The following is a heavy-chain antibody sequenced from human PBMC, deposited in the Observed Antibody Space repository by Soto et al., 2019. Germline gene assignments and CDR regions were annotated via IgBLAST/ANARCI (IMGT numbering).Heavy chain of an antibody. CDR2: ISSDGSST. Sequence: EVQLVESGGGLVQPGGSLRLSCAASGFTFSGSWMHWVRQAPGKGLVWVSRISSDGSSTTYADSVKGRFTISRDNAKNMLYLQMNSLRAEDTDVYYCATAGTGTFTDWGQGTLDTVSS. V-gene: IGHV3-74*03. CDR1: GFTFSGSW. CDR3: ATAGTGTFTD. D-gene: IGHD1-1*01. J-gene: IGHJ4*02.